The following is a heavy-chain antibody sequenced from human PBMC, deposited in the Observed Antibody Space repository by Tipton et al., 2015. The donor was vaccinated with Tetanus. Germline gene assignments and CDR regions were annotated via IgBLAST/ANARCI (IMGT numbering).Heavy chain of an antibody. CDR2: VYYSGST. CDR1: GESISRSY. J-gene: IGHJ6*02. Sequence: TLSLTCSVSGESISRSYWSWIRLSPGKGLEWIGYVYYSGSTNYNPSLKSRVTISVDTSKNQFSLNLSSVTAADTAVYYCARSGYYSRAYYHYRMDVWGQGTTVSVSS. D-gene: IGHD3-9*01. V-gene: IGHV4-59*12. CDR3: ARSGYYSRAYYHYRMDV.